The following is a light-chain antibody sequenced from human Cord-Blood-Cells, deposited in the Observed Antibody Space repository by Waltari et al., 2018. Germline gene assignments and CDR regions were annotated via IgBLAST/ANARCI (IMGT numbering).Light chain of an antibody. CDR2: AAS. CDR1: QSISSY. Sequence: DIQMTQSPSSLSASVGDRVTITCRVSQSISSYLNWYQQKPGKAPKLLIYAASSLQSGVPSRFSGSGSGTDFTLTISSLQPEDFATYYCQQSYSTLPITFGPGTKVDIK. V-gene: IGKV1-39*01. CDR3: QQSYSTLPIT. J-gene: IGKJ3*01.